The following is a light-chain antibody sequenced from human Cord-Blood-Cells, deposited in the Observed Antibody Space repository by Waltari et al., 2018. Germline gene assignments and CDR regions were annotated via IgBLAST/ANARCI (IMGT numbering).Light chain of an antibody. V-gene: IGKV2-30*02. CDR3: MQGTHWWT. Sequence: AVMTQSPLSLPVTLGQPASISCRSSQSLVHSDGNTYLNWFQHRPGQSPRRRIYKVYNRDSGVPDRFSGSGSGTDFTLKISRVEAEDVGVYYCMQGTHWWTFGQGTKVEIK. CDR1: QSLVHSDGNTY. CDR2: KVY. J-gene: IGKJ1*01.